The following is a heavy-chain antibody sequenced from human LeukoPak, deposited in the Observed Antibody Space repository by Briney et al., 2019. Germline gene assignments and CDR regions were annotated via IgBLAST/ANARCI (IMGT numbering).Heavy chain of an antibody. CDR2: IYYSGST. J-gene: IGHJ2*01. D-gene: IGHD4/OR15-4a*01. Sequence: SETLSLTCTVSGGSISSYYWSWIRQPPGKGLEGVGSIYYSGSTYDKPSLRSRVTKSVDTSKNQFSLKLSSVPAPDTAVYYCARTWVSSRPNFNWYFDLWGRGTLVAVSS. V-gene: IGHV4-59*04. CDR3: ARTWVSSRPNFNWYFDL. CDR1: GGSISSYY.